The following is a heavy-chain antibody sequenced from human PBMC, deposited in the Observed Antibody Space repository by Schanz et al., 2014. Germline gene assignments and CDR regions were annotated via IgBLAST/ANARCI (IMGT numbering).Heavy chain of an antibody. D-gene: IGHD2-15*01. J-gene: IGHJ4*02. CDR2: INTVSGDT. CDR1: EYSFTSYS. CDR3: ERERGYCSGRSCLTLDY. V-gene: IGHV1-3*04. Sequence: SVKVSCKASEYSFTSYSMHWVRQAPGQRLEWMCWINTVSGDTKDSQNFQGRVTITRDTSASTAYMELSSLRSEDTDVYYCERERGYCSGRSCLTLDYWGPGSMEYVSS.